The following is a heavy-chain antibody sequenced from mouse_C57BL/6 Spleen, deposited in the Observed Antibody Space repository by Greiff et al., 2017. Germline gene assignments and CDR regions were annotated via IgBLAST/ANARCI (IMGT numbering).Heavy chain of an antibody. CDR2: ISYDGSN. D-gene: IGHD2-2*01. J-gene: IGHJ3*01. CDR1: GYSITSGYY. Sequence: EVQVVESGPGLVKPSQSLSLTCSVTGYSITSGYYWNWIRQFPGNKLEWMGYISYDGSNNYNPTLKNRISITRDTSKNQFFLKLNSVTTEDTATYYCARDRGGYPFAYWGQGTLVTVSA. CDR3: ARDRGGYPFAY. V-gene: IGHV3-6*01.